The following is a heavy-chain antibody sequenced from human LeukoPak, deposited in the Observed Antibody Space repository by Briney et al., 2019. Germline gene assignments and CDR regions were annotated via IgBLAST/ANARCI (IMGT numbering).Heavy chain of an antibody. Sequence: SETLSLTCAVYGGSFSGYYWSWIRQPPGKGLEWIGEINHSGSTNYNPSLKSRVTISVDTSKNQFSLKLSSVTAADTAVYYCARHYYGSGLDAFDIWGQGTMVTVSS. CDR3: ARHYYGSGLDAFDI. J-gene: IGHJ3*02. D-gene: IGHD3-10*01. V-gene: IGHV4-34*01. CDR1: GGSFSGYY. CDR2: INHSGST.